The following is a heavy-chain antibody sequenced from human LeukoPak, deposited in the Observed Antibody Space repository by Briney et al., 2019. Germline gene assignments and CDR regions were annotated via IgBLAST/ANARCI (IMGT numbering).Heavy chain of an antibody. CDR1: GGSISSYY. J-gene: IGHJ5*02. CDR3: ARVPGYCGGDCYHNWFDP. V-gene: IGHV4-59*01. CDR2: IYYSGST. Sequence: SETLSLTCTVSGGSISSYYWSWIRQPPGKGLEWIGYIYYSGSTNYNPSLKSRVTISVDTSKNQFSLKLSSVTAADTAVYYCARVPGYCGGDCYHNWFDPWGQGALVTVSS. D-gene: IGHD2-21*02.